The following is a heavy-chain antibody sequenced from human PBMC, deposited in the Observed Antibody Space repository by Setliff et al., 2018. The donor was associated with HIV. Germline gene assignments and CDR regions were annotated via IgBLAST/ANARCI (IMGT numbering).Heavy chain of an antibody. CDR1: GYTFSTAD. CDR3: ARRVPHLDY. Sequence: WASVKVSCKSSGYTFSTADINWVRRASGQGLEWMGWMKPSTGDTGFAHKFQGRITLTRDTSMSTAYMELSGLTSDDTAVYYCARRVPHLDYWGQGTLVTVS. J-gene: IGHJ4*02. CDR2: MKPSTGDT. V-gene: IGHV1-8*02. D-gene: IGHD3-3*02.